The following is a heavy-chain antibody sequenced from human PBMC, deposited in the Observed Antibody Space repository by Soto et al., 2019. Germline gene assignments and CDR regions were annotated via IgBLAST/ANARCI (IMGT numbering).Heavy chain of an antibody. J-gene: IGHJ4*02. V-gene: IGHV1-69*13. CDR1: GGTFSSYA. D-gene: IGHD3-22*01. CDR3: ASARDAWSYYDSSGYLFDY. CDR2: IIPIFGTA. Sequence: GASVKVSCKASGGTFSSYAISWVRQAPGQGLEWMGGIIPIFGTANYAQKFQGRVTITADESTSTAYMELSSLRSEDTAVYYCASARDAWSYYDSSGYLFDYWGQGTLVTVSS.